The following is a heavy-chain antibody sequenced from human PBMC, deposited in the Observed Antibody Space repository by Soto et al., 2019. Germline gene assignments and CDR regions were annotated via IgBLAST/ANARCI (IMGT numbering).Heavy chain of an antibody. CDR2: IYPGDSDT. D-gene: IGHD2-2*02. Sequence: GESLKISCKASGYSFLNFWIEWVRQVPGKGPEWMGLIYPGDSDTRYSPSFQGQVTISADQSRTTAYLLWTSLKSSDSAIYYWARHPSRPYCFTNGDFWGQGTLVTVFS. V-gene: IGHV5-51*01. J-gene: IGHJ4*03. CDR3: ARHPSRPYCFTNGDF. CDR1: GYSFLNFW.